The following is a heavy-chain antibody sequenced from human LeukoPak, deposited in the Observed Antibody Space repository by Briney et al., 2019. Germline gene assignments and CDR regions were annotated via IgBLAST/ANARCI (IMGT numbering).Heavy chain of an antibody. V-gene: IGHV4-34*01. CDR2: INHSGST. CDR1: GGSFSGYY. CDR3: ARASNYLRYCSSTSCYRHYYYGMDV. D-gene: IGHD2-2*01. Sequence: PSETLSLTCAVYGGSFSGYYWSWIRQPPGKGLEWIGEINHSGSTNYNPSLKSRVTISVDTSKNQFSLKLSSVTAADTAVYYCARASNYLRYCSSTSCYRHYYYGMDVWGQGTTVTVSS. J-gene: IGHJ6*02.